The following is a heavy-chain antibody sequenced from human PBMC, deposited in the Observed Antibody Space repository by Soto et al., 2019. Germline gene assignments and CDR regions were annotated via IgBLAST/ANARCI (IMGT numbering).Heavy chain of an antibody. V-gene: IGHV1-46*01. CDR3: ARDLPRDLVPGSFDI. CDR2: IDTRGGSA. CDR1: GYTFTRYN. J-gene: IGHJ3*02. Sequence: QAQLVQSGAEVKKPGASANISCKASGYTFTRYNIHWVRQAAGQGLEWMGIIDTRGGSADYTQRFQARVTMTRDTSTGTVYMELSSLGSEDTAVYYCARDLPRDLVPGSFDILGQGTMVTVSS.